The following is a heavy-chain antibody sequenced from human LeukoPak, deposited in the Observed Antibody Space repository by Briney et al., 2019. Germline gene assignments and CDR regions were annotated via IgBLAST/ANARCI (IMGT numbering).Heavy chain of an antibody. Sequence: PGGSLRLSCAASGFTFTSYWMHWVRQAPGKGLVWVSRVLTDGSRITYADSVKGRFTISRDNAKNTLYLQMDSLRAEDTAVYYCARVAVGGTRAFDIWGQGTTVTVSS. CDR3: ARVAVGGTRAFDI. J-gene: IGHJ3*02. V-gene: IGHV3-74*01. CDR1: GFTFTSYW. D-gene: IGHD6-19*01. CDR2: VLTDGSRI.